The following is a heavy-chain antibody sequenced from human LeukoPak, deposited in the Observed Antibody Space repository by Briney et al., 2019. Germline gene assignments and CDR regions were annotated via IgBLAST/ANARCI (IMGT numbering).Heavy chain of an antibody. V-gene: IGHV3-21*01. CDR2: ISSNYIYI. CDR1: GFTFSSYS. J-gene: IGHJ4*02. CDR3: ARGSLGNTFDY. D-gene: IGHD3-10*01. Sequence: PGGSLRLSCAASGFTFSSYSMNWVRQAPGKGLEWVSSISSNYIYIYYADSVKGRFTISRDNAKNSPYLQMNSLRAEDTAVYYCARGSLGNTFDYWGQGTLVTVSS.